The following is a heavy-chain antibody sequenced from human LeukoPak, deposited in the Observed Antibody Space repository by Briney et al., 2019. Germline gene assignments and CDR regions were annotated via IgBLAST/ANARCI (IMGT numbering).Heavy chain of an antibody. Sequence: GGSLRLSCAASGFSFKSYNMAWVRQAPGKGLEWVATTDSEGSDRGKEYTASVRGRFTISRDNGKNSVHLYMSNLGADDTDVYFCVPEYWYRFDYWGPGILVAVSS. D-gene: IGHD1-14*01. V-gene: IGHV3-7*01. CDR2: TDSEGSDRGK. CDR1: GFSFKSYN. J-gene: IGHJ4*02. CDR3: VPEYWYRFDY.